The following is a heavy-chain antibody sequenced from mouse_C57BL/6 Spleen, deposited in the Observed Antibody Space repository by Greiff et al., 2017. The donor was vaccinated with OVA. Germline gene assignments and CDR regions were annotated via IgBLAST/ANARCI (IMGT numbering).Heavy chain of an antibody. CDR3: ASLTGTGRYYYAMDY. CDR2: IDPNSGGT. Sequence: QVQLQQPGAELVKPGASVKLSCKASGYTFTSYWMHWVKQRPGRGLEWIGRIDPNSGGTKCNEKFKSKATLTVDKPSSTAYMQLSSLTSEDSAVYYCASLTGTGRYYYAMDYWGQGTSVTVSS. D-gene: IGHD4-1*01. J-gene: IGHJ4*01. CDR1: GYTFTSYW. V-gene: IGHV1-72*01.